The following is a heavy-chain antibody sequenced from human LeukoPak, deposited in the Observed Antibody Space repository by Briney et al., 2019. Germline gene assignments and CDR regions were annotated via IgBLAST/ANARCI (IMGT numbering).Heavy chain of an antibody. V-gene: IGHV4-34*01. CDR3: VRGVAAGPSWGYFDL. CDR2: INHSGST. D-gene: IGHD6-13*01. J-gene: IGHJ2*01. Sequence: SETLSLTCAVYGGSFSGYYWSWIRQPPGKGLEWIGEINHSGSTNYNPSLKSRVTISVDTSKNQFSLKLSSVTAADTAVYYCVRGVAAGPSWGYFDLWGRGTLVTVSS. CDR1: GGSFSGYY.